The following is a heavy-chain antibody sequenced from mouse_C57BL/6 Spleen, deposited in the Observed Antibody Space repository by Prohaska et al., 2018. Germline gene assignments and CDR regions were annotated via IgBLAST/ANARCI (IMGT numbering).Heavy chain of an antibody. CDR2: INSDGSAR. D-gene: IGHD2-5*01. V-gene: IGHV11-2*01. Sequence: EVQLLETGGGLVQPGGSRGLSCEGSGFTFSGFWMSWVRQTPGKTLEWIGDINSDGSARNYAPSIKDRVTIFRDNDKSTLYLQMSNVRSEDTATYFFKRYSNYWYFDVGGTGTTVTFSS. CDR3: KRYSNYWYFDV. CDR1: GFTFSGFW. J-gene: IGHJ1*03.